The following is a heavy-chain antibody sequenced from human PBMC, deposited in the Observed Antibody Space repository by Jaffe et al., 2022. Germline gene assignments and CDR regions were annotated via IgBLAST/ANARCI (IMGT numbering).Heavy chain of an antibody. CDR3: ARVGLYGGYDDSDY. V-gene: IGHV3-48*03. CDR1: GFTFSSYE. J-gene: IGHJ4*02. D-gene: IGHD5-12*01. CDR2: ISSSGSTI. Sequence: EVQLVESGGGLVQPGGSLRLSCAASGFTFSSYEMNWVRQAPGKGLEWVSYISSSGSTIYYADSVKGRFTISRDNAKNSLYLQMNSLRAEDTAVYYCARVGLYGGYDDSDYWGQGTLVTVSS.